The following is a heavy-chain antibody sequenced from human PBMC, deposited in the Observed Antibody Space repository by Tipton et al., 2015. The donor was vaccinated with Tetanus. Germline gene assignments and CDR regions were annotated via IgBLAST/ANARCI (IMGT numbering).Heavy chain of an antibody. CDR3: ARTLYGDYRIDH. D-gene: IGHD4-17*01. CDR1: SGSISTFY. Sequence: TLSLTCTVSSGSISTFYWSWIRQPPGKGLEWIGHIFHTGTTNYNPSLKSRVSMSVDTSKNQFSLKVTSVTAADSALYLCARTLYGDYRIDHWGQGTLVTVSS. J-gene: IGHJ4*02. V-gene: IGHV4-59*01. CDR2: IFHTGTT.